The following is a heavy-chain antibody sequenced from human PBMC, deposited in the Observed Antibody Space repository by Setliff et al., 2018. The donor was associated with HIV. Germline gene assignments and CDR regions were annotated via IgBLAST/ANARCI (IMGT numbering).Heavy chain of an antibody. CDR3: ARAISAAGIAPFDF. D-gene: IGHD6-13*01. Sequence: TSETLSLTCTVSGGSFTSRSYYWGWIRQPPGKGLEWIGSIFYSGITYYNPSLKSRVTISVDTSKNQFSLNLNSVTAADTAVYYCARAISAAGIAPFDFWGQGTQVTVSS. V-gene: IGHV4-39*07. J-gene: IGHJ4*02. CDR2: IFYSGIT. CDR1: GGSFTSRSYY.